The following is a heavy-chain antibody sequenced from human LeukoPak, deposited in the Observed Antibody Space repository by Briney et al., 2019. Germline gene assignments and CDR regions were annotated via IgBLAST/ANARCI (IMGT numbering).Heavy chain of an antibody. J-gene: IGHJ6*03. CDR1: GGSISSGSYY. V-gene: IGHV4-61*02. CDR3: ASDGSGSYDYYYYMDV. CDR2: IYTSGST. D-gene: IGHD3-10*01. Sequence: SETLSLTCTVSGGSISSGSYYWSWIRQPAGKGLEWIGRIYTSGSTSYNPSLKSRVTISVDTSKNQFSLKLSSVTAADTAVYYCASDGSGSYDYYYYMDVWGKGTTVTVSS.